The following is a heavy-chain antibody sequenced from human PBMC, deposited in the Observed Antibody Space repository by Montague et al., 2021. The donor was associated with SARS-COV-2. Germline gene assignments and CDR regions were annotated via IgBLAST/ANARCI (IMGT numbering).Heavy chain of an antibody. CDR1: GFTYSKYG. V-gene: IGHV3-33*01. CDR3: VGEAGDHDTFDY. Sequence: SLRLSCAASGFTYSKYGIHWVRQAPGKGLEWVSSIWNDGSTKYYADSVKGRFTISRDNSNNMLYLQMDSLRAEDTAVYYCVGEAGDHDTFDYWGQGTQVTVSS. J-gene: IGHJ4*02. CDR2: IWNDGSTK. D-gene: IGHD3-22*01.